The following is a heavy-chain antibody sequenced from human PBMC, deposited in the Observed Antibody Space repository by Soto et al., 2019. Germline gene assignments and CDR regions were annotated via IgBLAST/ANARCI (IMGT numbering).Heavy chain of an antibody. Sequence: QVQLVQSGAEVKKPGSSVKVSCKASGGTFSSYAISWVRQAPGQGLEWMGGIIPIFGTANYAQKFQGRVTLTADESTSTAYMELSSLRSEDTAVYYCARDQDSGYVIKPLYFYNMDVWGQGTTVTVSS. CDR3: ARDQDSGYVIKPLYFYNMDV. V-gene: IGHV1-69*12. CDR1: GGTFSSYA. D-gene: IGHD5-12*01. CDR2: IIPIFGTA. J-gene: IGHJ6*02.